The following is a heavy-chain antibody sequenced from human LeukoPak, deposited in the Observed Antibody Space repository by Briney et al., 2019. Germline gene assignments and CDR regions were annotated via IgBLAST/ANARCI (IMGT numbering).Heavy chain of an antibody. CDR1: GGSFSGYY. J-gene: IGHJ4*02. D-gene: IGHD5-18*01. CDR2: INHSGST. V-gene: IGHV4-34*01. CDR3: ARGPFNVDTAMVTVPFLDY. Sequence: PSETLSLTCAVYGGSFSGYYWSWIRQPPGKGLEWIGEINHSGSTNYNPSLKSRVTISVDTSKNQFSLKLSPVTAADTAVYYCARGPFNVDTAMVTVPFLDYWGQGTLVTASS.